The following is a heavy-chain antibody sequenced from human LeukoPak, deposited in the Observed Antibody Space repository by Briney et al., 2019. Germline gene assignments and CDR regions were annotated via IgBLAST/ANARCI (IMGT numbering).Heavy chain of an antibody. V-gene: IGHV3-7*01. J-gene: IGHJ4*02. Sequence: PGGSLRLSCAASGFTFISYWMSWVRQAPGKGLEWVANIKQDGSEKYYVDSVKGRFTISSDNAKNSLYLQMNSLRAENTAVYYCARGAIGWSYYDSSYWGQGTLVTVSS. CDR1: GFTFISYW. CDR2: IKQDGSEK. D-gene: IGHD3-22*01. CDR3: ARGAIGWSYYDSSY.